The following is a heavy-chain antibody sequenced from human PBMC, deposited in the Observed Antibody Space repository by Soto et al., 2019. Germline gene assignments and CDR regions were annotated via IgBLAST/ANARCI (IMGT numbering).Heavy chain of an antibody. Sequence: EVQLLESGGDLVQPGGSLTLSCAAFGFTFSNYAMSWVRQTPGKGLEWVASMNGRGANINYAESVKGRFTISRDNSKHTLYLQLSYLRAEDTAVYYCATDLDGQNCYFDLWGRGTLVTVSS. CDR2: MNGRGANI. CDR1: GFTFSNYA. V-gene: IGHV3-23*01. CDR3: ATDLDGQNCYFDL. J-gene: IGHJ2*01.